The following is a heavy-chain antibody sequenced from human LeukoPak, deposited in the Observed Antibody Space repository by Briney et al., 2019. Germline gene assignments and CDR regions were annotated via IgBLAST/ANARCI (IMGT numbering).Heavy chain of an antibody. CDR3: ATRVSTSRSFDY. J-gene: IGHJ4*02. V-gene: IGHV3-23*01. CDR1: GFTFNNYA. Sequence: GGSLRLSCAASGFTFNNYAMNWVRQAPGKGLEWVSVISGSGGTTYYADSVKGRFTISRDNSKNTLYLQMNSLRAEDTAVYYCATRVSTSRSFDYWGQGTLVTVSS. CDR2: ISGSGGTT.